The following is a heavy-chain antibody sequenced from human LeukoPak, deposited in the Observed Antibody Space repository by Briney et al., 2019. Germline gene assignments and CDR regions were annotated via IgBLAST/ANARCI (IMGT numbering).Heavy chain of an antibody. Sequence: PSETLSLTCTVSGGSISSSSYYWGWIRQPPGKGLEWIGSIYYSGSTYYNPSLKSRVTISVDTSKNQFSLKLSSVTAADTAVYYCARHAKVPIPAKQRLITMVRGKRAYYYYMDVWGKGTTVTISS. J-gene: IGHJ6*03. D-gene: IGHD3-10*01. CDR1: GGSISSSSYY. CDR3: ARHAKVPIPAKQRLITMVRGKRAYYYYMDV. CDR2: IYYSGST. V-gene: IGHV4-39*01.